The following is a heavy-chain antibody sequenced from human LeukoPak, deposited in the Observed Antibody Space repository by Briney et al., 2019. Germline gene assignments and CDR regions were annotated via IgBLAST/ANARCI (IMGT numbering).Heavy chain of an antibody. V-gene: IGHV1-2*02. CDR2: IDPNSGGT. D-gene: IGHD6-13*01. J-gene: IGHJ4*02. Sequence: ASVKVSCKTSGYTFTDYYLHWARQAPGQGLEWMGRIDPNSGGTNYAQKFQVRVTVTRDTSISTVYMELSGLRSDDTAVYYCARVPGPYTTSRFDYWGQGTLVTVSS. CDR1: GYTFTDYY. CDR3: ARVPGPYTTSRFDY.